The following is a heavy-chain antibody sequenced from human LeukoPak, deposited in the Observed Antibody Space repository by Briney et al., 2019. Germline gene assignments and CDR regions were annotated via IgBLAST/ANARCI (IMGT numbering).Heavy chain of an antibody. D-gene: IGHD2-15*01. V-gene: IGHV3-23*01. CDR2: ISGGGGST. CDR3: AKDTVLVVADFDY. J-gene: IGHJ4*02. CDR1: GFTFSSYV. Sequence: GGSLRLSCAASGFTFSSYVMSWVRQAPGKGLEWVSAISGGGGSTYYADSVKGRFTISRDNSKNTLYLQMNSLRAEDTAVYYCAKDTVLVVADFDYWGQGTLVTVSS.